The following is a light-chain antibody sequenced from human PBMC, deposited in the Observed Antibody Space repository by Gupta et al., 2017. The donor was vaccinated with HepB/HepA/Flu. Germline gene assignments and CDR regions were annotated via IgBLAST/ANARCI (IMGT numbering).Light chain of an antibody. Sequence: EIVLTQSPDTLSLSPGERATLSCRASQSVTNSLTWYQQKPGQAPRLLIHDTSNRATGVPDRFSGSGSGTDFARTISSLEPGDFAGYYGQQRYNFGQGTRLDI. CDR3: QQRYN. V-gene: IGKV3-11*01. CDR1: QSVTNS. J-gene: IGKJ5*01. CDR2: DTS.